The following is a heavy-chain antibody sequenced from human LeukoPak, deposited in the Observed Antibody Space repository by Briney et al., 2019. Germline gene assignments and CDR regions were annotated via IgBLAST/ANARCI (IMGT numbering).Heavy chain of an antibody. J-gene: IGHJ4*02. CDR1: GFTFSSYG. D-gene: IGHD6-19*01. CDR2: ISYDGSNK. Sequence: PGRSLRLSCAASGFTFSSYGMHWVRQAPGKGLEWVAVISYDGSNKYYADSVKGRFTISRDNSKNSLYLQMNSLRAEDTAVYYCARGRAVADYWGQGTLVTVSS. CDR3: ARGRAVADY. V-gene: IGHV3-30*03.